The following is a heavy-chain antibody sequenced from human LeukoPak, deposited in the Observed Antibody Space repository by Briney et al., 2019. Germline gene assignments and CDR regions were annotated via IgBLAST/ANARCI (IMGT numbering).Heavy chain of an antibody. Sequence: ASVKVSCKASGYTFTGYYMHWVRQAPGQGLEWMGWINPNSGGTNYAQKFQGWVTMTRDTSISTAYMELSRLRSDDTAVYYCARAYYYDSSGYLGGYYYYGMDVWGQGTTVTVSS. CDR1: GYTFTGYY. J-gene: IGHJ6*02. CDR2: INPNSGGT. V-gene: IGHV1-2*04. D-gene: IGHD3-22*01. CDR3: ARAYYYDSSGYLGGYYYYGMDV.